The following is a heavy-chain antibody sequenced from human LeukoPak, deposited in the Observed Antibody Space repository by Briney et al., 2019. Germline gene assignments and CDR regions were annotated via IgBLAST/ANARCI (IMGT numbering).Heavy chain of an antibody. CDR3: AREPHDSGTLKGGYYYYYMDV. J-gene: IGHJ6*03. V-gene: IGHV1-69*01. CDR1: GGTFSSYG. D-gene: IGHD3-10*01. Sequence: SVKVSCKASGGTFSSYGISWVRQAPGQGLEWMGGIIPIFGTANYAQKFQGRVTITADESTSTAYMELSSLRSEDTAVYYCAREPHDSGTLKGGYYYYYMDVWGKGTTVAVSS. CDR2: IIPIFGTA.